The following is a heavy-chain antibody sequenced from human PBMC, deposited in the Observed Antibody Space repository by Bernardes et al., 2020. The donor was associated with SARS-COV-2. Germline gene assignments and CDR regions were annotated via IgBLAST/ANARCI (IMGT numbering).Heavy chain of an antibody. CDR3: VRPLSATGSSGWYEFSDY. Sequence: GGSLRLSCAASGFTVSSNYMGWVRQAPGKGLEWVSVIYRGGSTYYADSVKGRFSISRDNAKNSLYLQMNSLRAEDTAVYYCVRPLSATGSSGWYEFSDYWGQGTLVTVSS. CDR2: IYRGGST. CDR1: GFTVSSNY. J-gene: IGHJ4*02. V-gene: IGHV3-66*01. D-gene: IGHD6-19*01.